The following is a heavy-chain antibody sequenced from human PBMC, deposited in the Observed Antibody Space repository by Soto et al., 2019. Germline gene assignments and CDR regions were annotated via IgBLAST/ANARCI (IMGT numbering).Heavy chain of an antibody. CDR2: IYWNDDQ. J-gene: IGHJ3*02. CDR3: AQRQDLGAFDI. D-gene: IGHD7-27*01. Sequence: SGPTLVNPTQTLTLTCTFSGFSLITRAVGVGWIRQPPGKALEWLALIYWNDDQRYSPSLKNRLTITKDTSKNNVVLTMTNMDPADTAKYYCAQRQDLGAFDIWGQGAMVTVSS. CDR1: GFSLITRAVG. V-gene: IGHV2-5*01.